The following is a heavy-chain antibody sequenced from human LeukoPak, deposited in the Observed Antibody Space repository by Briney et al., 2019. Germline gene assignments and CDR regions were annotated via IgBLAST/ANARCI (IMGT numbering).Heavy chain of an antibody. D-gene: IGHD2-21*02. J-gene: IGHJ1*01. Sequence: ASVKVSCKASGHTFTGYYMHWVRQAPGQGLEWMGIINPSGGSTSYAQKFQGRVTMTRDMSTSTVYMELSSLRSEDTAVYYCACSGGDLEYFQHWGQGTLVTVSS. CDR3: ACSGGDLEYFQH. CDR1: GHTFTGYY. V-gene: IGHV1-46*03. CDR2: INPSGGST.